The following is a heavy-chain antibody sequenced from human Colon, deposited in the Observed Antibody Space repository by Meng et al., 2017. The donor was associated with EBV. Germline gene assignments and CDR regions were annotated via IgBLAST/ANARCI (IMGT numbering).Heavy chain of an antibody. Sequence: QVQLQGAGPGLVEPSQTLSLTCTVSGGSMSSGNYYWSWIRQPPGKGLEWIGYIHHSGSAYYNPSLKSRVSISVDTSKNQFSLNLNSMTAADTAVYYCASFDHIPRRNYFDYWGQGTLVTASS. CDR3: ASFDHIPRRNYFDY. D-gene: IGHD2-21*01. J-gene: IGHJ4*02. V-gene: IGHV4-30-4*01. CDR2: IHHSGSA. CDR1: GGSMSSGNYY.